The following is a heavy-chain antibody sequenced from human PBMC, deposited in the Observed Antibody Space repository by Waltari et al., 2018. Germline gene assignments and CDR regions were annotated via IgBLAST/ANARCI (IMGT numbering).Heavy chain of an antibody. Sequence: QVQLQESGPGLVKPSETLSLTCTVSGGSISSYYWSWIRQPPGKGLEWIGYIYYSGSTNYNPSLKSRVTISVDTSKNQFSLKLSSVTAADTAVYYCAREAAAAKNAFDIWGQGTMVTVSS. D-gene: IGHD6-13*01. J-gene: IGHJ3*02. CDR3: AREAAAAKNAFDI. V-gene: IGHV4-59*01. CDR2: IYYSGST. CDR1: GGSISSYY.